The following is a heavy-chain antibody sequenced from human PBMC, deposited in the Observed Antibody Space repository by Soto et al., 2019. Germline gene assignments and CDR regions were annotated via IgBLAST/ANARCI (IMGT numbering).Heavy chain of an antibody. Sequence: PGGSLRLSCAVSGFTFSSYGMSWVRQAPGKGLEWVSTISGSGGSTYYADSVKGRFTISRDNSKNTLYLQMNSLRAEDTAVYYCAKGMWVSYGMDVWGQGTTVTVSS. CDR2: ISGSGGST. V-gene: IGHV3-23*01. CDR3: AKGMWVSYGMDV. CDR1: GFTFSSYG. J-gene: IGHJ6*02. D-gene: IGHD1-26*01.